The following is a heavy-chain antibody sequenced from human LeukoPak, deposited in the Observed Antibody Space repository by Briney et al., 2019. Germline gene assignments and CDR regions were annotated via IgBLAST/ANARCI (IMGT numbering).Heavy chain of an antibody. D-gene: IGHD6-19*01. Sequence: GESLRLSCEASGFTFTKFWMSWVRQAPGKGLEWVSSISSSSSYIYYADSVKGRFTISRDNAKNSLYLQMNSLRAEDTAVYYCARGTRGSSGWNNFDYWGQGTLVTVSS. V-gene: IGHV3-21*01. CDR3: ARGTRGSSGWNNFDY. CDR2: ISSSSSYI. CDR1: GFTFTKFW. J-gene: IGHJ4*02.